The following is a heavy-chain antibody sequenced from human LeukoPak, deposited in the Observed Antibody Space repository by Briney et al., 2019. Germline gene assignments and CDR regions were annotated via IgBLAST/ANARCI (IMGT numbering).Heavy chain of an antibody. CDR2: IYWDDDK. Sequence: SGPTLVKPTQTLTLTCTFSGFSLSTSGVVVGWIRQPPGKALEWLALIYWDDDKRYSPSLKSRLTITKDTSKNQVVLTMTNMDPVDTATYYCARHGGYRASFDPWGQGTLVTVSS. J-gene: IGHJ5*02. CDR1: GFSLSTSGVV. V-gene: IGHV2-5*02. D-gene: IGHD2-2*01. CDR3: ARHGGYRASFDP.